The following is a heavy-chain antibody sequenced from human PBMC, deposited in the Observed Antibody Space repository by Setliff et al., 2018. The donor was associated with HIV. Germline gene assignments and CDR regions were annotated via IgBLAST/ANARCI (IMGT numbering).Heavy chain of an antibody. V-gene: IGHV3-7*03. CDR1: GFTFSSYW. D-gene: IGHD3-22*01. J-gene: IGHJ6*03. CDR3: ARAPDSSAYYYFYYYMDV. Sequence: PGGSLRLSCAASGFTFSSYWMSWVRQAPGKGLEWVANIKQDGSEKNYVDSVKGRFTISRDNAKNSLYLQMNSLRAEDTAVYYRARAPDSSAYYYFYYYMDVWGKGTTVTVSS. CDR2: IKQDGSEK.